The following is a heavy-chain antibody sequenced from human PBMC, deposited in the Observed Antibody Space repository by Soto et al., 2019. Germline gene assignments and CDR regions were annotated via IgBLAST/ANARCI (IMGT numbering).Heavy chain of an antibody. CDR3: ARHYSSDPFDY. V-gene: IGHV4-59*08. Sequence: SETLSLTCSVSGASISNYYWSWIRQPPGKELEWIGHISYSGYPDYNPSLNSRVTISADTSKNQFSLKLTSVTATDTAVYYCARHYSSDPFDYWGQGALVTVSS. J-gene: IGHJ4*02. CDR1: GASISNYY. CDR2: ISYSGYP. D-gene: IGHD2-21*01.